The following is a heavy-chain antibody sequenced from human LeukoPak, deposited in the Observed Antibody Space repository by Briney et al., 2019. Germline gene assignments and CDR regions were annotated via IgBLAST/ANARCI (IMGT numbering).Heavy chain of an antibody. CDR1: GGTFNSYA. CDR3: ARGDYDTLTGYYYYYYYMDV. CDR2: IIPNFGTT. D-gene: IGHD3-9*01. Sequence: ASVKVSCKASGGTFNSYAISWVRQAPGQGLEWMGGIIPNFGTTNYARKFRGRVTLTADKSTSTAYMELSSLRSEDTAVYYCARGDYDTLTGYYYYYYYMDVWGKGTTVTVSS. J-gene: IGHJ6*03. V-gene: IGHV1-69*06.